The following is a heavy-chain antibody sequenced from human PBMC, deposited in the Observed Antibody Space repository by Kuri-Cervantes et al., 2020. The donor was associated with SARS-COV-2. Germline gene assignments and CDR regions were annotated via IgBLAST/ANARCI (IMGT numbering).Heavy chain of an antibody. CDR1: GFTFGDYA. CDR2: ISSSSSYI. J-gene: IGHJ4*02. Sequence: GESLKISCTASGFTFGDYAMSWVRQAPGKGLEWVSSISSSSSYIYYADSVKGRFTISRDNAKNSLYLQMNSLRAEDTAVYYCARDRSTHYFDYWGQGTLVTVSS. V-gene: IGHV3-21*01. CDR3: ARDRSTHYFDY.